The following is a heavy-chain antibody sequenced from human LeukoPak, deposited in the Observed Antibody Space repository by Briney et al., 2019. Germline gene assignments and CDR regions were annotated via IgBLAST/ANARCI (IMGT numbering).Heavy chain of an antibody. CDR2: IYYSGST. V-gene: IGHV4-30-4*01. D-gene: IGHD5-18*01. Sequence: SQTLSLTCTVSGGSISSGDCYWSWIRQPPGKGLEWIGYIYYSGSTYYNPSLKSRVTISVDTSKNQFSLKLSSVTAADTAVYYCARGGVWLREVDYWGQGTLVTVSS. CDR1: GGSISSGDCY. CDR3: ARGGVWLREVDY. J-gene: IGHJ4*02.